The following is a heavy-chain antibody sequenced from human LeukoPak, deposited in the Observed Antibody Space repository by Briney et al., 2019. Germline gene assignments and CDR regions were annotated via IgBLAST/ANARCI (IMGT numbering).Heavy chain of an antibody. CDR2: ISAYNGNT. D-gene: IGHD3-22*01. J-gene: IGHJ4*02. V-gene: IGHV1-18*01. CDR3: ARGLFPEDRAGSGY. CDR1: GYTFTSYG. Sequence: GASVKVSCKASGYTFTSYGISWVRQAPGQGLEWMGWISAYNGNTNYAQKLQGRVTMTTDTSTSTAYMELRSLRSDDTAVYYCARGLFPEDRAGSGYWGQGTLVTVSS.